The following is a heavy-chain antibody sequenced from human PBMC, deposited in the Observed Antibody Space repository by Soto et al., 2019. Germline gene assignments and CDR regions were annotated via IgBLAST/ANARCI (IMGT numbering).Heavy chain of an antibody. Sequence: GGSLRLSCAASGFTFSDYSMNWVRQAPGKGLQWVSFISAGSSDKYYADSVRGRFTISRDNAKNSLYLQMNSLRAEDTAVYYCARDTYYYDSSGYSAGFRRDYWGQGTLVTVSS. D-gene: IGHD3-22*01. V-gene: IGHV3-48*01. CDR1: GFTFSDYS. CDR3: ARDTYYYDSSGYSAGFRRDY. J-gene: IGHJ4*02. CDR2: ISAGSSDK.